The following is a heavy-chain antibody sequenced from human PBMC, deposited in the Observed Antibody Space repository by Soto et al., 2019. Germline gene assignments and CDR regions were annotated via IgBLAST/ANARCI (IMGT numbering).Heavy chain of an antibody. CDR2: ISGSGGST. CDR1: GFTFSSYA. D-gene: IGHD2-2*01. V-gene: IGHV3-23*01. Sequence: GGSLRLSCAASGFTFSSYAMSWVRQAPGKGLEWVSAISGSGGSTYYADSVKGRFTIPRDNSKNTLYLQMNSLRAEDTAVYYCAKRVVVPAAIAARPNWFDPWGQGTLVTVSS. CDR3: AKRVVVPAAIAARPNWFDP. J-gene: IGHJ5*02.